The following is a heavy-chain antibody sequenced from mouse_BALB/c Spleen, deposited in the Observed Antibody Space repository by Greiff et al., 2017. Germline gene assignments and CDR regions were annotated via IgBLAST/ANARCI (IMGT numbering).Heavy chain of an antibody. V-gene: IGHV1S26*01. Sequence: VQLQQSGAELVRPGASVKMSCTASGYTFTSYTMHWVKQRPGQGLEWIGYINPSSGYTNYNQKFKGKATLTADKSSSTAYMQLSSLTSEDSAVYNCERGSTRITTGAMDYWGQGTTLTVSS. CDR3: ERGSTRITTGAMDY. CDR2: INPSSGYT. CDR1: GYTFTSYT. J-gene: IGHJ4*01. D-gene: IGHD2-4*01.